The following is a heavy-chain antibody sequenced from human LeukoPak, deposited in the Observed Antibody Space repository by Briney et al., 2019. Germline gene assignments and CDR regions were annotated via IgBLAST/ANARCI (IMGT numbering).Heavy chain of an antibody. CDR2: INHSGST. J-gene: IGHJ3*02. CDR1: RGSFSGYY. V-gene: IGHV4-34*01. CDR3: AGGSGAFDI. Sequence: SETVPLTCAVYRGSFSGYYWSWPRQPRGKGLEWIGEINHSGSTNYIPSRQRRVPIPVDPCQNQFHLKLSSVPAADLYEYYCAGGSGAFDIWGQGTRVTVTS.